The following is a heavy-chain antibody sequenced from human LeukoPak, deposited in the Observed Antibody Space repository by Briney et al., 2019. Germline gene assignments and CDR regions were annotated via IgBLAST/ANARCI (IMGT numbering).Heavy chain of an antibody. D-gene: IGHD1-26*01. CDR1: GYTFSVYG. CDR2: ISPYNGNT. J-gene: IGHJ5*02. Sequence: ASVKVSCKASGYTFSVYGITWVRQAPGQGLEWMGWISPYNGNTNYAQKLQGRVTMTTDTSTSTAYMELRSLRSDDTAVYYCARGWWELPGWFDPWGQGTLVTVSS. CDR3: ARGWWELPGWFDP. V-gene: IGHV1-18*01.